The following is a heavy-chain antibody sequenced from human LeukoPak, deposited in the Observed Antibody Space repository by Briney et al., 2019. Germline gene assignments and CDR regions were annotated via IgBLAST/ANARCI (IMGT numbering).Heavy chain of an antibody. V-gene: IGHV4-34*01. CDR3: ARDGKRYGDYFQYYYYGMDV. D-gene: IGHD4-17*01. Sequence: SETLSLTCAVYGGSFSGYYWSWIRQPPGKGLEWIGEINHSGSTNYNPSPKSRVTISVDTSKNQFSLKLSSVTAADTAVYYCARDGKRYGDYFQYYYYGMDVWGQGTTVTVSS. CDR1: GGSFSGYY. CDR2: INHSGST. J-gene: IGHJ6*02.